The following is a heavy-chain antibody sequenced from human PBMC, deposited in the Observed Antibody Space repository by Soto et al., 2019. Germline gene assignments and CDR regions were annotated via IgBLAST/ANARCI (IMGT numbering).Heavy chain of an antibody. CDR1: GFTFSSYW. D-gene: IGHD7-27*01. CDR2: ISWDGGNT. V-gene: IGHV3-43*01. CDR3: VKDVNWGFDY. J-gene: IGHJ4*02. Sequence: GGSLRLSCAASGFTFSSYWMHWVRQAPGKGLEWVSLISWDGGNTYYADPVKGRFTISRDNSKNSLYLQMNSLRTEDTAFYYCVKDVNWGFDYWGQGTLVTVSS.